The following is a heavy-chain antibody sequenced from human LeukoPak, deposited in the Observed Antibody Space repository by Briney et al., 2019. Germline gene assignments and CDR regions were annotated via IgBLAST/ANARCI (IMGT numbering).Heavy chain of an antibody. CDR1: GYTFTSYA. D-gene: IGHD6-13*01. Sequence: ASVKVSCKASGYTFTSYAMHWVRQAPGQRLEWMGWINAGNGNTKYSQEFQGRVTMTRDMSTSTVYMELSSLRSEDTAVYYCARDIAAAGTFAPSYFDYWGEGGIVTVCS. CDR2: INAGNGNT. V-gene: IGHV1-3*03. CDR3: ARDIAAAGTFAPSYFDY. J-gene: IGHJ4*02.